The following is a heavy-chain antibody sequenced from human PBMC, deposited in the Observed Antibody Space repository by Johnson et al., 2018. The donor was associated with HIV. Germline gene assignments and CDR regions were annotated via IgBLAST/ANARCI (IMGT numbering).Heavy chain of an antibody. CDR3: ARDQTYSFDI. V-gene: IGHV3-30*02. J-gene: IGHJ3*02. D-gene: IGHD3-10*01. CDR1: GFTFSSYG. Sequence: QVQLVESGGGVVQPGGSLRLSCAASGFTFSSYGMHWVRQAPGKGLEWVAFIRYAGSNKYYADSVKGRFTISRDNSKNTLYLEMNSLRAEDTAVYYCARDQTYSFDIGGQGTMVTVSS. CDR2: IRYAGSNK.